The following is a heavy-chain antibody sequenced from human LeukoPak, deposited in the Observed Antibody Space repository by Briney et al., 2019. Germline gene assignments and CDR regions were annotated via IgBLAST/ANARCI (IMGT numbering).Heavy chain of an antibody. J-gene: IGHJ3*02. D-gene: IGHD3-3*01. CDR2: INHSGST. CDR3: ARVSSRFLEWLIYRSYAFDI. CDR1: GGSFSGYY. V-gene: IGHV4-34*01. Sequence: SETLSLTCAVYGGSFSGYYWRWIRQPPGKELEWIGEINHSGSTHYHPPLKSRVTISVDTSRNQFSLKLSSVTAADTAVYYCARVSSRFLEWLIYRSYAFDIWGQGTMVTVSS.